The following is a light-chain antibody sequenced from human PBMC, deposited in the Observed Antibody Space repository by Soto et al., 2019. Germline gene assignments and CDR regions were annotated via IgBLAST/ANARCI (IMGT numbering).Light chain of an antibody. Sequence: EIVLTQSPATLSLSPWERATLSCRASQSVSSYLAWYQQKPGQAPRLLIYDASNRATGIPARFSGSGSGTDFTLTISSLEPEDFAVYYCQQRSNWPPTFGGGTKVDIK. V-gene: IGKV3-11*01. CDR3: QQRSNWPPT. CDR2: DAS. J-gene: IGKJ4*01. CDR1: QSVSSY.